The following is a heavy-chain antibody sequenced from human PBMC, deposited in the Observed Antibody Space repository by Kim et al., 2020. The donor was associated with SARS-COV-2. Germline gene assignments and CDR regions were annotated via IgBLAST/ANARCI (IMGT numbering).Heavy chain of an antibody. CDR1: GFTFSSYG. CDR3: ARVTGGEASMVTNYYGMDV. V-gene: IGHV3-33*01. D-gene: IGHD5-18*01. CDR2: IWYDGSNK. Sequence: GGSLRLSCAASGFTFSSYGMHWVRQAPGKGLEWVAVIWYDGSNKYYADSVKGRFTISRDNSKNTLYLQMNSLRAEDTAVYYCARVTGGEASMVTNYYGMDVWGQGTTVTVSS. J-gene: IGHJ6*02.